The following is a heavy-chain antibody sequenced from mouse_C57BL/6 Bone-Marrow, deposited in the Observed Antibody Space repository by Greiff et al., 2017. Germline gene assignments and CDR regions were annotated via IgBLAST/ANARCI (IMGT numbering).Heavy chain of an antibody. CDR2: IYPGDGDT. D-gene: IGHD2-2*01. V-gene: IGHV1-82*01. CDR3: ARGGYDAWVAY. J-gene: IGHJ3*01. CDR1: GYALSSSW. Sequence: VQLQQSGPELVKPGASVKISCKASGYALSSSWMNWVKQRPGKGLEWNGRIYPGDGDTNYNGTFKGKATLTADKSSSTAYMQLSSLTSEDSAVYFCARGGYDAWVAYWGQGTLVTVSA.